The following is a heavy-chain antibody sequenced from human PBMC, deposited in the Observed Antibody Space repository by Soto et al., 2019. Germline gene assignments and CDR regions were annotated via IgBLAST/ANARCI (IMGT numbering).Heavy chain of an antibody. J-gene: IGHJ3*02. Sequence: SETLSLTXIVSGGSISSYYWSWIRQPPGKGLEWIGYIYYSGSSNYNPSLKSRVTISVDTSKNQFSLRLSSVTAADTAVYYCARPYSSGWYAAFDIWGQGTMVTVSS. V-gene: IGHV4-59*08. CDR3: ARPYSSGWYAAFDI. D-gene: IGHD6-19*01. CDR1: GGSISSYY. CDR2: IYYSGSS.